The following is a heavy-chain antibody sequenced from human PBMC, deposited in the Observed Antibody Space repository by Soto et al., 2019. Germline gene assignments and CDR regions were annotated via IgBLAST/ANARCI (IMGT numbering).Heavy chain of an antibody. CDR1: GFTFSSYW. CDR3: ARNLQADYFDWPYFDY. V-gene: IGHV3-74*01. D-gene: IGHD3-9*01. Sequence: PGGSLRLSCAASGFTFSSYWMHWVRQAPGKGLVWVSRINSDGSSTSYADSVKGRFTISRDNAKNTLYLQMNSLRAEDTAVYYCARNLQADYFDWPYFDYWGQGTLVTVSS. J-gene: IGHJ4*02. CDR2: INSDGSST.